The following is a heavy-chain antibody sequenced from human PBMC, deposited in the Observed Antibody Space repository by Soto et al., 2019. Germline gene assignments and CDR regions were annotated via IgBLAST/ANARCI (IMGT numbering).Heavy chain of an antibody. CDR2: ISSSSSTI. CDR3: ASATWDSTGWYGYFQH. Sequence: EVQLVESGGGLVQPGGSLRLSCAASGFTFSSYSMNWERQAPGKGLEWVSYISSSSSTIYYAVSVKGRFTISRDNAKNSLYLQMNSLRDEDTAVYYCASATWDSTGWYGYFQHWGQGTLVTVSS. J-gene: IGHJ1*01. CDR1: GFTFSSYS. V-gene: IGHV3-48*02. D-gene: IGHD6-19*01.